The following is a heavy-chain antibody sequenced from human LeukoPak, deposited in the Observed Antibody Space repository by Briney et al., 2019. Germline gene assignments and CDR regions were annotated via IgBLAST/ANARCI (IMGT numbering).Heavy chain of an antibody. CDR1: GGSISSYY. CDR3: ARTQWPHSGGWFY. Sequence: SETLSLTCTVSGGSISSYYWSWIRQPPGKGLEWIGHIYYSGSTNYNPSLKSRVTISVDTSKNQFSLKLSSVTAADTAVYYCARTQWPHSGGWFYWGQGTLVTVSS. J-gene: IGHJ4*02. D-gene: IGHD6-19*01. CDR2: IYYSGST. V-gene: IGHV4-59*01.